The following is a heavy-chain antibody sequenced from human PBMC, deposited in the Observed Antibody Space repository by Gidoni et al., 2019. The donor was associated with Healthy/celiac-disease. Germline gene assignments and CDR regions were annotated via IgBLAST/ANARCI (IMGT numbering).Heavy chain of an antibody. CDR2: ISYDGSNK. V-gene: IGHV3-30*03. CDR1: GFTFSSYG. D-gene: IGHD4-17*01. J-gene: IGHJ4*02. CDR3: ATMTTVAKGSGY. Sequence: QVQLVESGGGVVQAGRSLRLSFAASGFTFSSYGMHWVRQAPGKGLGGLAVISYDGSNKYYADSVKGRFTSSRDNSKNTLYLQMNSLRAEDTAVYYCATMTTVAKGSGYWGQGTLVTVSS.